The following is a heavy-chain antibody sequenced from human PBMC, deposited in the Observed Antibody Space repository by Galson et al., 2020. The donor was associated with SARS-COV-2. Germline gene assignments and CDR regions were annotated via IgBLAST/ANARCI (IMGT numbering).Heavy chain of an antibody. V-gene: IGHV3-30*18. CDR2: ISYDGSNK. J-gene: IGHJ4*02. CDR3: AKDKRYCSSTSCRYSSSWYVDY. Sequence: GGSLRLSCAASGFTFSSYGMHWVRQAPGKGLEWVAVISYDGSNKYYADSVKGRLTISRDNSKNTLYLQMNSLRAEDTAVYYCAKDKRYCSSTSCRYSSSWYVDYWGQGTLVTVSS. CDR1: GFTFSSYG. D-gene: IGHD2-2*01.